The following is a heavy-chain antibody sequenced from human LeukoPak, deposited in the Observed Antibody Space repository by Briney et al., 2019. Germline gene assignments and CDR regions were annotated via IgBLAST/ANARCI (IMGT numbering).Heavy chain of an antibody. Sequence: GGSLRLSCAASGFTFSSYAMHWVRQAPGKGLEWVSAISGSGGSTYYADSVKGRFTISRDNSKNTLYLQMNSLRAEDTAVYYCAKDQVYDFWSGYPQYFQHWGQGTLVTVSS. J-gene: IGHJ1*01. V-gene: IGHV3-23*01. CDR3: AKDQVYDFWSGYPQYFQH. CDR2: ISGSGGST. D-gene: IGHD3-3*01. CDR1: GFTFSSYA.